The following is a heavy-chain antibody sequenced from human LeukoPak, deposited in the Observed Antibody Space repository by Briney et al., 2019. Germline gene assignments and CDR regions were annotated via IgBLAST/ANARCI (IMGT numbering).Heavy chain of an antibody. CDR1: GGSINTAGFY. D-gene: IGHD3-22*01. J-gene: IGHJ3*02. V-gene: IGHV4-31*03. CDR3: ARHRRHYYDSSAFDI. Sequence: SQTLSLTCTVSGGSINTAGFYWSWIRQHPGKGPEWIGYIHYSGSTYYNPSLRSRVSILIDTSKNQFSLNLNSVTAADTAVYFCARHRRHYYDSSAFDIWGQGTMVTVSS. CDR2: IHYSGST.